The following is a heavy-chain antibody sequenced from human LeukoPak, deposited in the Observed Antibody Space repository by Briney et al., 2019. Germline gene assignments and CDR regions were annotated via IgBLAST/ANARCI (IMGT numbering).Heavy chain of an antibody. V-gene: IGHV3-74*03. CDR3: VKGAPFDC. CDR1: GFTFSDQW. D-gene: IGHD4/OR15-4a*01. J-gene: IGHJ4*02. Sequence: GGSLRLSCAASGFTFSDQWMHWVRQGPEKGLVWVSRINGDGSSTAYADFVKGRFTISRDNARNTLSLQMNSLRIEDTAIYYCVKGAPFDCWGQGTLVAASS. CDR2: INGDGSST.